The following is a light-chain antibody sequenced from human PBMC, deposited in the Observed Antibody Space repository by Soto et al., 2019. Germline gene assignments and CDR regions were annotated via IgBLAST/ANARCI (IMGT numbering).Light chain of an antibody. CDR1: SPKTETNS. V-gene: IGLV1-44*01. J-gene: IGLJ1*01. CDR2: NNN. Sequence: QSVLTQPPSASGTPGQRVPISCSGGSPKTETNSVNWYQQLPGTAPKLLIYNNNQRPSGVPDRFSGSKSGTSASLAISGLQSEDEADYYCAAWDDSLNGYVFGTGTKVTVL. CDR3: AAWDDSLNGYV.